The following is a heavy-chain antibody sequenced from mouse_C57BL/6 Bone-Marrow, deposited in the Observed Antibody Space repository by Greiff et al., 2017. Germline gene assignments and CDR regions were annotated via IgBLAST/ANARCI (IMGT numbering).Heavy chain of an antibody. V-gene: IGHV1-42*01. CDR3: ARCYDYDVGWYFDV. CDR2: INPSTGGT. Sequence: EVQLQQSGPELVKPGASVKISCKASGYSFTGYYMNWVKQSPEKCLEWIGEINPSTGGTTYNQKFKAKATLTVDKSSSTAYMQLKSLTSEDSAVYYCARCYDYDVGWYFDVWGTGTTVTVSS. J-gene: IGHJ1*03. CDR1: GYSFTGYY. D-gene: IGHD2-4*01.